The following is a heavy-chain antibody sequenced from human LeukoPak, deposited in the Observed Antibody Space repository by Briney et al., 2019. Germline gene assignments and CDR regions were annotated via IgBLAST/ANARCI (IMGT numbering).Heavy chain of an antibody. CDR3: AKDGSGSETLDY. CDR1: GFTFSSYA. Sequence: GGSLRLSCAASGFTFSSYAMSWVRQAPGKGLEWVSTISGSGISTYYADSVKGRFTISRDTFKNTLYLKMNSMRAEDMAVYYCAKDGSGSETLDYWGQGTLVTVSS. CDR2: ISGSGIST. J-gene: IGHJ4*02. V-gene: IGHV3-23*01. D-gene: IGHD3-10*01.